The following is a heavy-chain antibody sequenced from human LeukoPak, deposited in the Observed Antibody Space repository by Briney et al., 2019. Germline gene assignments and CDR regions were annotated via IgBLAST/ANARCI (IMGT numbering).Heavy chain of an antibody. CDR2: IYYSGST. V-gene: IGHV4-59*01. Sequence: SETLSLTCTVSGGSISSYYWSWIRQPPGKGLEWIGYIYYSGSTNYNPSLKSRVTISVDTSKNQFSLKLSSVTAADTAVYYCARVERVGGMATIVDYWGQGTLVTVSS. CDR3: ARVERVGGMATIVDY. D-gene: IGHD5-24*01. J-gene: IGHJ4*02. CDR1: GGSISSYY.